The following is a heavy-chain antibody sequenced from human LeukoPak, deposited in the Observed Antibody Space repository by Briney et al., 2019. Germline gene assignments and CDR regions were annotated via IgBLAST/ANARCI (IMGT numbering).Heavy chain of an antibody. Sequence: SETLSLTCTVSGGSISSYYWSWIRQPPGKGLEWIGYIYYRGSTDYNPSLKSRVTISVDTSKNQFSLQLSSVTAADTAVYYCARSHSVWTSFDYWGQGTLVTVST. CDR2: IYYRGST. V-gene: IGHV4-59*01. CDR3: ARSHSVWTSFDY. CDR1: GGSISSYY. D-gene: IGHD3/OR15-3a*01. J-gene: IGHJ4*02.